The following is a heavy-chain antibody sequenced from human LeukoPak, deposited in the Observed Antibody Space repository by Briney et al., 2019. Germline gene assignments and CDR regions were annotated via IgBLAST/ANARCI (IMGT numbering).Heavy chain of an antibody. J-gene: IGHJ5*02. CDR2: IYYSGST. CDR3: ARRYSSSWYVWFDP. V-gene: IGHV4-39*01. D-gene: IGHD6-13*01. CDR1: GGPISSSSYY. Sequence: SETLSLTCTVSGGPISSSSYYWGWIRQPPGKGLEWIGSIYYSGSTYYNPSLKSRVTISVDTSKNQFSLKLSSVTAADTAVYYCARRYSSSWYVWFDPWGQGTPVTVSS.